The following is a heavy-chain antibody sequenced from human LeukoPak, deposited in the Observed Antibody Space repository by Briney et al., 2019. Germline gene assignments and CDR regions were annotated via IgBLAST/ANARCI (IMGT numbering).Heavy chain of an antibody. D-gene: IGHD2-2*01. V-gene: IGHV4-59*01. CDR2: IYHSGST. CDR1: GGSISSYY. CDR3: ARAKQGDCSSTSCYFGYYYYYMDV. J-gene: IGHJ6*03. Sequence: SETLSLTCTVSGGSISSYYWSWIRQPPGKGLEWIGYIYHSGSTNYNPSLKSRVTISVDTSKNQFSLKLSSVTAADTAVYYCARAKQGDCSSTSCYFGYYYYYMDVWGKGTTVTVSS.